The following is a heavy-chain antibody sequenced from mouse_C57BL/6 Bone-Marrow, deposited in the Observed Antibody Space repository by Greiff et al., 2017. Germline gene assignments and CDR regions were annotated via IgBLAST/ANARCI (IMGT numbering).Heavy chain of an antibody. J-gene: IGHJ4*01. Sequence: VQLQQSGAELVRPGASVKLSCTASGFNIKDDYMHWVKQRPEQGLEWIGWIDPENGDTEYASKFQGKATITADPSSNTAYLQLSSLTSEDTAVYYCTTWGYYAMDYWGQGTSVTVSS. CDR1: GFNIKDDY. V-gene: IGHV14-4*01. CDR2: IDPENGDT. CDR3: TTWGYYAMDY.